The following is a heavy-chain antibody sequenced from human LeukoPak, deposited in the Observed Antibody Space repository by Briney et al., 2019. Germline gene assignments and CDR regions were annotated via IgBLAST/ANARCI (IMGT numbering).Heavy chain of an antibody. Sequence: SGTLSLTCAVSDYSISSGYYWGWIRQPPGKGLEWIGNIYHGGNTYYNPSLKSRVTLSVDTSKNQFSLRLTSVTAADTAVYYCARLSGIYCDRGSCFNCFDSWGQGTLVTVSS. CDR1: DYSISSGYY. V-gene: IGHV4-38-2*01. D-gene: IGHD2-15*01. CDR3: ARLSGIYCDRGSCFNCFDS. J-gene: IGHJ5*01. CDR2: IYHGGNT.